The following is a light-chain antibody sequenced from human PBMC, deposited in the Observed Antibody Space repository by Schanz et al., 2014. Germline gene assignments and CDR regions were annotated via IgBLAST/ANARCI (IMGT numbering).Light chain of an antibody. V-gene: IGLV2-8*01. CDR3: SSYAGSTTSWV. CDR2: DVT. Sequence: QSALTQPPSASGSPGQSVTISCTGTSSDVGGYNYVSWYQQHPGKAPKLMIYDVTNRPSGVPDRFSGSKSGNTASLTISGLQAEDEADYYCSSYAGSTTSWVFGGGTKLTVL. CDR1: SSDVGGYNY. J-gene: IGLJ3*02.